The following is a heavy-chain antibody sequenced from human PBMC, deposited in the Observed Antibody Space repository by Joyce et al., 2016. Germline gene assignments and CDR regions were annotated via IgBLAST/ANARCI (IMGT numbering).Heavy chain of an antibody. CDR1: GITVSDTY. V-gene: IGHV3-66*01. Sequence: VQLVQSGGGLVQPGGSMRLSCAASGITVSDTYMSWVRKALGKGLEWVSIIYASGHTYYAESVEGRFIISRDTSQNRVFLQMNSLSAEDTSVYYCARGKDDDYLWTWGQGTLVTVSS. D-gene: IGHD4-17*01. CDR2: IYASGHT. J-gene: IGHJ4*02. CDR3: ARGKDDDYLWT.